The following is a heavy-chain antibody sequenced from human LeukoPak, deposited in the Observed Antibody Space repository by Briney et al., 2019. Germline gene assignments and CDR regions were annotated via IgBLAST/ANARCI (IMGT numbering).Heavy chain of an antibody. V-gene: IGHV4-59*08. CDR1: GASTSRRC. D-gene: IGHD6-19*01. CDR3: AQTTGWPGFDF. CDR2: IYDGRDT. J-gene: IGHJ4*02. Sequence: PSETLSLTCSASGASTSRRCWSWIRQSPGRTLEWIGHIYDGRDTKYNPSLTSRVTISVDTSRNQFSLSLTSVTAADTAIYYCAQTTGWPGFDFWGPGALVTVSS.